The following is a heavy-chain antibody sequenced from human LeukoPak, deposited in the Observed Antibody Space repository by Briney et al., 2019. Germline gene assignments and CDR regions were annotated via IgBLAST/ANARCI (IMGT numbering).Heavy chain of an antibody. CDR3: ARGDCSGASCLLADY. D-gene: IGHD2-15*01. V-gene: IGHV3-69-1*01. J-gene: IGHJ4*02. CDR2: ISSSSTI. CDR1: GFTVSSNY. Sequence: GGSLRLSCAASGFTVSSNYMSWVRQAPGKGLEWVSYISSSSTIYYADSVKGRFTISRDNAKNSVYLQMNSLRDEDTAVYYCARGDCSGASCLLADYWGQGTLVTVSS.